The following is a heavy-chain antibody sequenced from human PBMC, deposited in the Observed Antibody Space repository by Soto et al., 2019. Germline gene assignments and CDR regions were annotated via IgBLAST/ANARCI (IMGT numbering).Heavy chain of an antibody. D-gene: IGHD3-22*01. Sequence: QLVESGGGLVKPGESLRLSCAASGFTFSDAWMRWVRQFPGKGLEWVGRSKRTTAGGATYYAEPVKGRLTISNDDSKDTLNLQMSSLKTEETTLYYCTTGLSRGYYYFDYWGQGTLVTVSS. CDR3: TTGLSRGYYYFDY. V-gene: IGHV3-15*01. CDR1: GFTFSDAW. J-gene: IGHJ4*02. CDR2: SKRTTAGGAT.